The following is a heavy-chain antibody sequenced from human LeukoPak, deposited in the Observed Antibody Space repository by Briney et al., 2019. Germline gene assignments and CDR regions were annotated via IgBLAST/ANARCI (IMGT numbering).Heavy chain of an antibody. CDR1: GYTLTELS. V-gene: IGHV1-24*01. Sequence: ASMKVSCKVSGYTLTELSMHWGRQAPGKGLEWMGGFDPEGGETIYAQKFQGRVTMTEDTSTDTAYMELSSLRSEDTAVYYCATWGQSPGGAFDIWGQGTMVTVSS. CDR2: FDPEGGET. D-gene: IGHD3-10*01. J-gene: IGHJ3*02. CDR3: ATWGQSPGGAFDI.